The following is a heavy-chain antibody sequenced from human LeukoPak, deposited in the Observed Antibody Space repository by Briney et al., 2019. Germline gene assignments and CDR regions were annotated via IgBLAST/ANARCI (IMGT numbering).Heavy chain of an antibody. V-gene: IGHV1-46*01. CDR1: GYTFTSYY. D-gene: IGHD6-19*01. Sequence: VASVKVSCKASGYTFTSYYMHWVRQAPGQGLEWMGIINPSGGSTTYAQKFQGRVTMTRDTSTSTVYMELSSLRSEDTAVYYCARDLGWYSSGSNWFDPWGQGTLVTVSS. J-gene: IGHJ5*02. CDR2: INPSGGST. CDR3: ARDLGWYSSGSNWFDP.